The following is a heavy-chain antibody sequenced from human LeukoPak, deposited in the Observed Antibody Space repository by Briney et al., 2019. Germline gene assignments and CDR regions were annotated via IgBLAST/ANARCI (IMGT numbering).Heavy chain of an antibody. Sequence: SETLSLTCTVSGYSISSGYYWGWIRQPPGKGLEWIGSIYHSGSTYYNPSLKSRVTIPVDTSKNQFSLKLSSVTAADTAVYYCAREEGSVEYSSIQQYNWFDPWGQGTLVTVSS. J-gene: IGHJ5*02. D-gene: IGHD6-6*01. CDR3: AREEGSVEYSSIQQYNWFDP. CDR1: GYSISSGYY. CDR2: IYHSGST. V-gene: IGHV4-38-2*02.